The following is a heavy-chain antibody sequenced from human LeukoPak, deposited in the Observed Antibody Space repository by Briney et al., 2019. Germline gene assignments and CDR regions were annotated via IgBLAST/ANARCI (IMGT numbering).Heavy chain of an antibody. CDR3: GSHTYSYDSSGPLG. D-gene: IGHD3-22*01. CDR2: MYYSGRT. V-gene: IGHV4-39*01. Sequence: SETLSLTCTVSGGSLNSSSYYWGWIRQPPGKGLEWIGSMYYSGRTYYNPSLKSRVTIFVDTSKNQFSLKLNSVTAADTAVYYCGSHTYSYDSSGPLGWGQGTRVTVSS. CDR1: GGSLNSSSYY. J-gene: IGHJ4*02.